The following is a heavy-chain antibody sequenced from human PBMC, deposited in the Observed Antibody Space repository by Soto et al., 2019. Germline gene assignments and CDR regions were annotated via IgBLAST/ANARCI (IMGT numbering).Heavy chain of an antibody. CDR2: ISSNSTAF. CDR1: GFMFSHYY. V-gene: IGHV3-11*01. J-gene: IGHJ5*02. CDR3: ATGDWSRTNKFDT. Sequence: NLLESGGGLVKPGGSLRLSCEGSGFMFSHYYMSWIRQGPEKRLELVAYISSNSTAFYYADSVKGRFTVSKDDAKKSVFLQMTSVTSEDTATYYCATGDWSRTNKFDTWGQGTQVIVS. D-gene: IGHD2-2*01.